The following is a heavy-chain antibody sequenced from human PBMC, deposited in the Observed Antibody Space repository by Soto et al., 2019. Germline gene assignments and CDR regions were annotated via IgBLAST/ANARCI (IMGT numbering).Heavy chain of an antibody. CDR3: ARGFVLVPATPNWVDP. J-gene: IGHJ5*02. V-gene: IGHV4-30-4*01. D-gene: IGHD2-2*01. Sequence: SETLSLTCTVSGGSVRSGDYYWSWIRQPPGKGLELIGYIYYSGSTYYNPSLKSRVTMSVDTSKNQFSLMLTSVTAADTAVYYCARGFVLVPATPNWVDPWGQGTLVTVS. CDR2: IYYSGST. CDR1: GGSVRSGDYY.